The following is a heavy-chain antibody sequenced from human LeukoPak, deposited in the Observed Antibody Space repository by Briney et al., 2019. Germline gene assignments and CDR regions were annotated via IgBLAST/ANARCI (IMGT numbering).Heavy chain of an antibody. CDR1: GYTFTSYY. D-gene: IGHD4-23*01. V-gene: IGHV1-46*01. Sequence: GASVKVSCKASGYTFTSYYMHWVRQAPGQGLEWMGIINPSGGSTSYAHKFQGRVTITRDMSTSKDYMELSRLRSEDTDVYYCARNFPRATVVTPVGALGYWGQGTLVTVSS. CDR2: INPSGGST. J-gene: IGHJ4*02. CDR3: ARNFPRATVVTPVGALGY.